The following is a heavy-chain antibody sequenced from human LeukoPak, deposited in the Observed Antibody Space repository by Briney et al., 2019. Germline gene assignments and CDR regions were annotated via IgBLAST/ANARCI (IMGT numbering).Heavy chain of an antibody. CDR2: ISGNGGST. CDR3: AILYSSSSGVDY. Sequence: GGSLRLSCAASGFTFSSYVMNWVRQAPGKGLQWVSVISGNGGSTHYADSVKGRFTISRDNSKNTLCLQMNSLRAEDTAVYYFAILYSSSSGVDYWGQGTLVTVSS. J-gene: IGHJ4*02. D-gene: IGHD6-6*01. V-gene: IGHV3-23*01. CDR1: GFTFSSYV.